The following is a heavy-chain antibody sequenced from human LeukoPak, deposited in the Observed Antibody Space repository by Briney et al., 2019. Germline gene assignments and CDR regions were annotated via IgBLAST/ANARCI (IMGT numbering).Heavy chain of an antibody. Sequence: SVKVSCKASGGTFSSYAISWVRQAPGQGLEWMGGIIPIFGTANYAQKFQGRVTITADKSTSTAYMELSSLRSDDTAVYYCAKTAPLTNDAFDIWGQGTMVTVSS. CDR1: GGTFSSYA. D-gene: IGHD4-11*01. J-gene: IGHJ3*02. CDR3: AKTAPLTNDAFDI. V-gene: IGHV1-69*06. CDR2: IIPIFGTA.